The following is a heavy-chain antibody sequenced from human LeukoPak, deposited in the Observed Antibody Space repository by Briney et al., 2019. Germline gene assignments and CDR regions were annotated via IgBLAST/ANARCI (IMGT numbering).Heavy chain of an antibody. J-gene: IGHJ4*02. Sequence: SETLSLTCTVSGGSISSGSYYWSWIRQPAGKGLEWIGRIYTSGSTNYNPSLKSRVTISVDTSKNQFSLKLSSVTAADTAVYYCAGARVEYSSSPPSEYYFDYWGQGTLVTVSS. CDR2: IYTSGST. CDR3: AGARVEYSSSPPSEYYFDY. CDR1: GGSISSGSYY. D-gene: IGHD6-6*01. V-gene: IGHV4-61*02.